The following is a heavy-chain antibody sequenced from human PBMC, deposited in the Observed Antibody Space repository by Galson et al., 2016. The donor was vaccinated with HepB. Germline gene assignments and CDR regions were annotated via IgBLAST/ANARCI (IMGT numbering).Heavy chain of an antibody. V-gene: IGHV3-23*01. J-gene: IGHJ4*02. CDR2: ISTRRTT. CDR1: GFVFSNFG. CDR3: AKERLVRRIFDH. Sequence: SLRLSRAASGFVFSNFGLSWVRQAPGKGLEWVASISTRRTTYYSDSVQGRFTISRDNSNNTLYLQMNGLSAEDTAVYYCAKERLVRRIFDHWGQGTLLTVSS. D-gene: IGHD1-1*01.